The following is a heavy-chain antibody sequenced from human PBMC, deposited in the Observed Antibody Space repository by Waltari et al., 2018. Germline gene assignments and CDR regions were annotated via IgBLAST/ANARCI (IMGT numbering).Heavy chain of an antibody. CDR3: AREVGYSGYGEVYWYFDL. CDR2: IYHSGST. J-gene: IGHJ2*01. Sequence: QVQLQESGPGLVKPSETLSLTCTVSGYSLSRGYYWGWIRQPPGKGLEWIGSIYHSGSTYYNPSLKSRVTISVDTSKNQFSLKLSSVTAADTAVYYCAREVGYSGYGEVYWYFDLWGRGTLVTVSS. CDR1: GYSLSRGYY. D-gene: IGHD5-12*01. V-gene: IGHV4-38-2*02.